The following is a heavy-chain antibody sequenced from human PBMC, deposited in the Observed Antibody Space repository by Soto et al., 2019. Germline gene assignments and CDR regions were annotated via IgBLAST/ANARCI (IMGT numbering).Heavy chain of an antibody. V-gene: IGHV5-51*01. D-gene: IGHD3-22*01. J-gene: IGHJ4*02. CDR2: IYPGDSDT. CDR1: GYSFTSYW. CDR3: ARQGLSYYYDSSGYYFDY. Sequence: GASLKISCQGSGYSFTSYWIGWVRQMPGKGLEWMGIIYPGDSDTRYSPPFQGQVTISADKSISTAYLQWSSLKASDTAMYYCARQGLSYYYDSSGYYFDYWGQGTLVTVSS.